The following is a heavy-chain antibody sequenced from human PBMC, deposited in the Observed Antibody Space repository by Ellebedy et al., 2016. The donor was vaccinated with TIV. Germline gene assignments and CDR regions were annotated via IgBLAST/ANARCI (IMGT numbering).Heavy chain of an antibody. V-gene: IGHV3-23*01. Sequence: GESLKISCAASGFTFSNYAMSWVRQAPGKGLECVSGISSSGGSTYYADSVKGRFTISRDNSKNTVYMQMNSLRAEDTAVYYCAKSSVSATACFDYWGQGTRVTVSS. J-gene: IGHJ4*02. CDR3: AKSSVSATACFDY. CDR2: ISSSGGST. D-gene: IGHD2-21*02. CDR1: GFTFSNYA.